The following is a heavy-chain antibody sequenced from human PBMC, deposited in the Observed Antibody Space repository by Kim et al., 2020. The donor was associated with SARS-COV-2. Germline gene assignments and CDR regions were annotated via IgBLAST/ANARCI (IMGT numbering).Heavy chain of an antibody. CDR2: IDYSGGT. D-gene: IGHD2-15*01. J-gene: IGHJ4*02. CDR1: GGSISSDY. CDR3: ARYTATVVAFDY. V-gene: IGHV4-59*08. Sequence: SETLSLTCNVSGGSISSDYWSWIRQPPGKGPEYVGYIDYSGGTNYNPSLESRVTMSVDTSKKQFSLNLSSVTAADTAVYYCARYTATVVAFDYWGQGIPVTVSS.